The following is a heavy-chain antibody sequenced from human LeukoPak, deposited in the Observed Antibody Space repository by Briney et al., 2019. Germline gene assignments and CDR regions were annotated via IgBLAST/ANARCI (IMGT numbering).Heavy chain of an antibody. CDR1: GFTFSTYA. D-gene: IGHD6-13*01. Sequence: PGRSLRLSCAASGFTFSTYAMHWVRQAPGKGLEWVAVISYDGSSKYFADSVKGRFTISRDNSKNTLYLQMNRLRAEDTAVYYCARDDSVYRIAAAGTNYWGRGTLVTVSS. CDR3: ARDDSVYRIAAAGTNY. J-gene: IGHJ4*02. V-gene: IGHV3-30-3*01. CDR2: ISYDGSSK.